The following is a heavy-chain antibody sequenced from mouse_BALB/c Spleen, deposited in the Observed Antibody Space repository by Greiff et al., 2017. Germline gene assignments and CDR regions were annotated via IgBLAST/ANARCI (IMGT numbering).Heavy chain of an antibody. CDR1: GYTFTSYW. Sequence: QVQLQQSVAELAKPGASVKMSCKASGYTFTSYWMHWVKQRPGQGLEWIGYINPSTGYTEYNQKFKDKATLTADKSSSTAYMQLSSLTSEDSAVYYCARGTMISSWFAYWGQGTLVTVSA. CDR2: INPSTGYT. D-gene: IGHD2-4*01. J-gene: IGHJ3*01. V-gene: IGHV1-7*01. CDR3: ARGTMISSWFAY.